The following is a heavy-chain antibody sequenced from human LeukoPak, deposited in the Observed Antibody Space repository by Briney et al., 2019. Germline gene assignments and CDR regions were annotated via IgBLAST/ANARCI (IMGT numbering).Heavy chain of an antibody. CDR1: GYTFTSYY. CDR2: INPSGGST. V-gene: IGHV1-46*03. Sequence: ASVKVSCKASGYTFTSYYMHWVRQAPGQGLEWTGIINPSGGSTSYAQKFQGRVTMTRDTSTSTVYMELSSLRSEDTAVYYCAREGWELLGWFDPWGQGTLVTVSS. D-gene: IGHD1-26*01. J-gene: IGHJ5*02. CDR3: AREGWELLGWFDP.